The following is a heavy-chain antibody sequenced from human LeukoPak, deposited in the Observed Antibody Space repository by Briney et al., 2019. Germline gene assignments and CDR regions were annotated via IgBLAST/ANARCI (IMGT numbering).Heavy chain of an antibody. CDR3: AKESPVFDY. CDR2: ISGNGGST. CDR1: GFTFISYA. Sequence: GGSLRLSCAASGFTFISYAMSWVRQAPGKGLEWVSVISGNGGSTHYADSAKGRFTISRDNSKNTLYLQMSSLRAEDTAVYSCAKESPVFDYWGQGTLVTVSS. J-gene: IGHJ4*02. V-gene: IGHV3-23*01.